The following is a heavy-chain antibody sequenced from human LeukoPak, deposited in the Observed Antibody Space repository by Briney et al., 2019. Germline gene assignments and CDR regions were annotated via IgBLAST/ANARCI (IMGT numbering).Heavy chain of an antibody. V-gene: IGHV3-21*04. D-gene: IGHD6-19*01. J-gene: IGHJ4*02. CDR3: ARPYSSGWYPLGY. CDR1: GFTFSTYS. Sequence: PGGSLRLSCAASGFTFSTYSMNWVRQAPGKGLEWVSSFTSSSGFIYYADSVKGRFTISRDNAKNTLYLQMNSLRAEDTAVYYCARPYSSGWYPLGYWGQGTLVTVSS. CDR2: FTSSSGFI.